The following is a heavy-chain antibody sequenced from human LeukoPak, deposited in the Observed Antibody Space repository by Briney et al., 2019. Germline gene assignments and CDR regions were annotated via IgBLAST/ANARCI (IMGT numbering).Heavy chain of an antibody. CDR2: ISSSSSYI. Sequence: GGSLRLSCAASGFTFSSYSMNWVRQAPGKGLEWVSSISSSSSYIYYADSVKGRFTIPRDNAKNSLYLQMNSLRAEDTAVYYCARKARLGYCSSTSCSSNTDYYYYMDVWGKGTTVTVSS. D-gene: IGHD2-2*01. CDR3: ARKARLGYCSSTSCSSNTDYYYYMDV. CDR1: GFTFSSYS. V-gene: IGHV3-21*01. J-gene: IGHJ6*03.